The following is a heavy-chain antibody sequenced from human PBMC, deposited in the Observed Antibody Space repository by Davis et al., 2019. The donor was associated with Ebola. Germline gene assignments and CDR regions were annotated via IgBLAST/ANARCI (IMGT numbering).Heavy chain of an antibody. CDR2: IIPIFGTA. CDR3: ARDPPRGGSSSRKVAYYGMDV. CDR1: GYTFTSYG. Sequence: AASVQVSCKASGYTFTSYGISWVRQAPGQGLEWMGGIIPIFGTANYAQKFQGRVTITADKSTSTAYMELSSLRSEDTAVYYCARDPPRGGSSSRKVAYYGMDVWGQGTTVTVSS. D-gene: IGHD6-6*01. V-gene: IGHV1-69*06. J-gene: IGHJ6*02.